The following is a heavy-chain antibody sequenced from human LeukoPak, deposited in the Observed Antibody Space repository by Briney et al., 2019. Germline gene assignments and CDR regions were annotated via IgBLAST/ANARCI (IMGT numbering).Heavy chain of an antibody. V-gene: IGHV3-21*01. Sequence: PGGSLRLSCAASGFTFCSYSMNWVRQAPGKGLEWVSSISSSSSYICYADSVKGRFTISRDNAKNSLYLQMNSLRAEDTAVYYCAGEDIVVVPAAPLNDAFDIWGQGTMVTVSS. CDR1: GFTFCSYS. D-gene: IGHD2-2*01. J-gene: IGHJ3*02. CDR3: AGEDIVVVPAAPLNDAFDI. CDR2: ISSSSSYI.